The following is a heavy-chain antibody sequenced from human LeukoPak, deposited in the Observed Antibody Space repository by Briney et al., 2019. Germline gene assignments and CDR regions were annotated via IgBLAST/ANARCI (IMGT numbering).Heavy chain of an antibody. CDR3: AKRRGYCSGGSCFPTSYYFDY. CDR1: GFTFSSYA. Sequence: GGSLRLSCAASGFTFSSYAMSWVRQAPGKGLEWVSAICGSGGSTYYADSVKGRFTISRDNSKNTLYLQMNSLRAEDTAVYYCAKRRGYCSGGSCFPTSYYFDYWGQGTLVTVSS. CDR2: ICGSGGST. D-gene: IGHD2-15*01. V-gene: IGHV3-23*01. J-gene: IGHJ4*02.